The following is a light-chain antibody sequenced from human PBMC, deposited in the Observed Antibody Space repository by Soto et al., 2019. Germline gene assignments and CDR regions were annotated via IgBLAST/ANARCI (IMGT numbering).Light chain of an antibody. Sequence: DVPMTLSPSSLSAPLGDRVTITSRASQSISSYLNWYQQKPGKAPKLLIYAASSLQSGVPSRFSGSGSGTDFTLTISSLQPEDFATYYCQQRYSTPPITFGQGTRLEIK. CDR2: AAS. V-gene: IGKV1-39*01. CDR1: QSISSY. J-gene: IGKJ5*01. CDR3: QQRYSTPPIT.